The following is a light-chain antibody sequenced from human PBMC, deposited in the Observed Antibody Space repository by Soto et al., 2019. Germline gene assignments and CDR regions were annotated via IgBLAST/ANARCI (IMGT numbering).Light chain of an antibody. V-gene: IGKV3-15*01. Sequence: VMTPSPATLSASPGERVILYCRASQNIGSNLAWYQQRPGQAPRLLMYGASTRATETPARFSGSGSATDFTLTISSLQSEDFAVYYCQQYGSSPLTLGGGTKVDI. J-gene: IGKJ4*01. CDR1: QNIGSN. CDR3: QQYGSSPLT. CDR2: GAS.